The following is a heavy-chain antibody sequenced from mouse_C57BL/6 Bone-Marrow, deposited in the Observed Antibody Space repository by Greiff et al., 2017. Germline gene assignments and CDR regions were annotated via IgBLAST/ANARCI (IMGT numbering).Heavy chain of an antibody. CDR2: IYPRDGST. CDR3: ARDYGSSYWYFDV. D-gene: IGHD1-1*01. CDR1: GYTFTSYD. J-gene: IGHJ1*03. Sequence: VQGVESGPELVKPGASVKLSCKASGYTFTSYDINWVKQRPGQGLEWIGWIYPRDGSTKYNEKFKGTATLTVDTSSSTAYMELHSLTSEDSAVYFCARDYGSSYWYFDVWGTGTTVTVSS. V-gene: IGHV1-85*01.